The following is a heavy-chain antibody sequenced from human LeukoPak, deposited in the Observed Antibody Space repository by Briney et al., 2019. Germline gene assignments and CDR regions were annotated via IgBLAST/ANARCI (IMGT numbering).Heavy chain of an antibody. D-gene: IGHD6-13*01. CDR2: IYSGGST. CDR3: ARVAPGYSSSWYVDY. V-gene: IGHV3-53*01. Sequence: GGSLRLSCAASGFTVSSNYMSWVRQAPGKGLEWVSVIYSGGSTYYADSVKGRFTISRDNSKNTLYLQMNSLGAEDTAVYYCARVAPGYSSSWYVDYWGQGTLVTVSS. J-gene: IGHJ4*02. CDR1: GFTVSSNY.